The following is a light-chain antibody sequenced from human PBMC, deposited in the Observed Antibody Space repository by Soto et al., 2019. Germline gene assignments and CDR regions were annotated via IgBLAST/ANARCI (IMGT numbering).Light chain of an antibody. CDR2: EVN. Sequence: QSVLTQPASMSGSPGQSITISCTGTSSDVGSYYPVSWFQQHPGKAPKLIIYEVNKRPSGVSDRFSGSKSGNTASLTISGLQAADDAEYYCCSYAGDTTFFVFGTGTKVTVL. V-gene: IGLV2-23*02. CDR3: CSYAGDTTFFV. J-gene: IGLJ1*01. CDR1: SSDVGSYYP.